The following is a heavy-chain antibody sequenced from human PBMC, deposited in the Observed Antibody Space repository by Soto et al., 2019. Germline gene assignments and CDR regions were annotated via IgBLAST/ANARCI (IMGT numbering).Heavy chain of an antibody. Sequence: GGSLRLSCADSGFIFRKYAMNWFRQAPGKGLEWVSAISGSGGSTYYADSVKGRFTISRDNSKNTLYLQMNSLRAEDTAVYYCAKGIAVAGRFDYWGQGILVTVSS. CDR1: GFIFRKYA. CDR2: ISGSGGST. CDR3: AKGIAVAGRFDY. J-gene: IGHJ4*02. V-gene: IGHV3-23*01. D-gene: IGHD6-19*01.